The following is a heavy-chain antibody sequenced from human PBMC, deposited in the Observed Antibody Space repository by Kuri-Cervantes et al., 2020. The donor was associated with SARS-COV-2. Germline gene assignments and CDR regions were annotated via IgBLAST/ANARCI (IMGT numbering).Heavy chain of an antibody. D-gene: IGHD3-10*01. CDR3: ARDLIFVAYNRGTGAFDI. CDR2: ISYDGSNK. V-gene: IGHV3-30-3*01. J-gene: IGHJ3*02. Sequence: GESLKISCAASGFTFSSYAMHWVRQAPGKGLEWVAVISYDGSNKYYADSVEGRFTISRDNSKNTLYLQMNSLRAEDTALYYCARDLIFVAYNRGTGAFDIWGQGTMVTVSS. CDR1: GFTFSSYA.